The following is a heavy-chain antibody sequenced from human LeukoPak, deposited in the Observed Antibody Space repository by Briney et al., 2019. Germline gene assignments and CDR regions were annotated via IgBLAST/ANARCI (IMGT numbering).Heavy chain of an antibody. CDR2: IFYRGRT. CDR3: ARVRFPSAENDAFDI. V-gene: IGHV4-31*03. Sequence: SETLSLTCTVSGGSISSAGHYWSWIRQQPGKGLQWIGYIFYRGRTFYNPSLKSRLNISVDTSTDQFSLKLSSVTAADTAVYYCARVRFPSAENDAFDIWGQGTMVTVSS. D-gene: IGHD2-15*01. CDR1: GGSISSAGHY. J-gene: IGHJ3*02.